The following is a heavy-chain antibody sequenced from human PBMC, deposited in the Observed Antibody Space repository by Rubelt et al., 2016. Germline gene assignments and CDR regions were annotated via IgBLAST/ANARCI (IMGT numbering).Heavy chain of an antibody. CDR3: AKVRRPGMVASSTFDI. V-gene: IGHV1-2*06. CDR1: GYTFISHY. J-gene: IGHJ3*02. Sequence: GDSVGISCKASGYTFISHYIHWMRQAPGQGLEWMGRIDPNSGATNYTQIFQGRVTTTRDTSVRTAYMDLGSLTSGDTAIYFCAKVRRPGMVASSTFDIWGQGTMVTVSS. CDR2: IDPNSGAT. D-gene: IGHD3-3*01.